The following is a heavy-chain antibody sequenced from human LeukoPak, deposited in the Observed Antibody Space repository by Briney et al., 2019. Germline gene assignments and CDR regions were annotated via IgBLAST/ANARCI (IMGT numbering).Heavy chain of an antibody. CDR2: IKEDGSEK. V-gene: IGHV3-7*03. J-gene: IGHJ4*02. CDR3: GRDLSGWYGPDY. CDR1: GFTFSRYW. D-gene: IGHD6-19*01. Sequence: PGGSLRLSCAASGFTFSRYWMSWVRQAPGKGLEWVANIKEDGSEKHYVDSVKGRFTISRDNAKNSLYLQMDSLRAEDTALYYCGRDLSGWYGPDYWGQGTLVTVSS.